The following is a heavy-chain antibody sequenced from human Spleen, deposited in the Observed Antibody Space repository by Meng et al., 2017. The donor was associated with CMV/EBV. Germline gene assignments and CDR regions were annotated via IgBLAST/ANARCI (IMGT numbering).Heavy chain of an antibody. CDR2: IFSGGSRT. Sequence: GESLKISCAASGFTFSNYAMNWVRQAPGKGLEWVSIIFSGGSRTFYADSVKGRFTISRDNSKNTLYLQMNSLRAEDTAVYYCAKAGTIFGVVRNYFDYWGQGTLVTVSS. V-gene: IGHV3-23*03. D-gene: IGHD3-3*01. CDR3: AKAGTIFGVVRNYFDY. J-gene: IGHJ4*02. CDR1: GFTFSNYA.